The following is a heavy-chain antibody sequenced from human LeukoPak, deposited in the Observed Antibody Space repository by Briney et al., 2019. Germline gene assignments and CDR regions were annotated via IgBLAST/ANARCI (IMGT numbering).Heavy chain of an antibody. V-gene: IGHV1-8*02. CDR3: ARGNLVAYYFDY. CDR2: MNPNSGNT. J-gene: IGHJ4*02. CDR1: GYTFTSYG. Sequence: GASVKVSCKASGYTFTSYGINWVRQATGQGLEWMGWMNPNSGNTGYAQKFQGSVTMTRNTSISTAYMELSSLRSEDTAVYYRARGNLVAYYFDYWGQGTLVTVSS. D-gene: IGHD2-21*01.